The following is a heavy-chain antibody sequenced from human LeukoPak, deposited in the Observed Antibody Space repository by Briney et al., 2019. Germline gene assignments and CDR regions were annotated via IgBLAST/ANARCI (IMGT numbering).Heavy chain of an antibody. CDR3: ANSIVVVTAIRY. CDR2: ISGSGGST. V-gene: IGHV3-23*01. Sequence: GGSLRLSCAASGFTFSSYAMSWVRQAPGKGLEWVSAISGSGGSTYYANSVKGRFTISRDNSKNTLYLQMNSLRAEDTAVYYCANSIVVVTAIRYWGQGTLVTASS. CDR1: GFTFSSYA. D-gene: IGHD2-21*02. J-gene: IGHJ4*02.